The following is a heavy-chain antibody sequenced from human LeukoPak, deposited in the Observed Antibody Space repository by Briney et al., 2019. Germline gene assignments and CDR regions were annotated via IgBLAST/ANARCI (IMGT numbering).Heavy chain of an antibody. J-gene: IGHJ4*02. Sequence: KSGGSLRLSCAASGFTFSSYSMNWVRQAPGKGLEWVSSISSSSYIYYADSVKGRFTISRDNAKNSLYLQMNSLRAEDTAVYYCASTPQRTYGVDYWGQGTLVTVP. CDR1: GFTFSSYS. V-gene: IGHV3-21*01. D-gene: IGHD4-17*01. CDR2: ISSSSYI. CDR3: ASTPQRTYGVDY.